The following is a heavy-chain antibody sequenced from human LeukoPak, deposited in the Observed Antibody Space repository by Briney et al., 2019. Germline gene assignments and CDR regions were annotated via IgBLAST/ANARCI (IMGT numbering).Heavy chain of an antibody. J-gene: IGHJ4*02. D-gene: IGHD5-12*01. V-gene: IGHV3-23*01. CDR2: INGTSSET. CDR1: GFTFSSYA. CDR3: AKDYGPDIVGTIGDY. Sequence: GGSLRLSCAASGFTFSSYAMSWVRQAPGKGLEWVSSINGTSSETWHADSVKGRFTISRDNSRNTLYLQMNSLRADDTAIYYCAKDYGPDIVGTIGDYWGQGTLVTVSS.